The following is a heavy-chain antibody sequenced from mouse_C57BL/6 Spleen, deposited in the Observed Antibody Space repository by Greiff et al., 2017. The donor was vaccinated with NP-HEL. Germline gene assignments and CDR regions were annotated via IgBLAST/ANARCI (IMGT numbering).Heavy chain of an antibody. CDR2: INPSNGGT. Sequence: QVQLQQPGTELVKPGASVKLSCKASGYTFTSYWMHWVKQRPGQGLEWIGNINPSNGGTNYNEKFKSKATLTVDKSSSAAYMQLSSLTSEDSAVYYCARCLYDGYYDAMDDWGQGTSVTVSS. CDR1: GYTFTSYW. V-gene: IGHV1-53*01. D-gene: IGHD2-3*01. J-gene: IGHJ4*01. CDR3: ARCLYDGYYDAMDD.